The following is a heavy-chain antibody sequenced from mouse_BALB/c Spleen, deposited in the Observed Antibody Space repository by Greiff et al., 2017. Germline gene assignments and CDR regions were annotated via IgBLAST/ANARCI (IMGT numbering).Heavy chain of an antibody. CDR3: ASDYYGSSYVAY. J-gene: IGHJ3*01. CDR1: GYSITSDYA. Sequence: EVQLQESGPGLVKPSQSLSLTCTVTGYSITSDYAWNWIRQFPGNKLEWMGYISYSGSTSYNPSLKSRISITRDTSKNQFFLQLNSVTTEDTATYYCASDYYGSSYVAYWGQGTLVTVSA. V-gene: IGHV3-2*02. D-gene: IGHD1-1*01. CDR2: ISYSGST.